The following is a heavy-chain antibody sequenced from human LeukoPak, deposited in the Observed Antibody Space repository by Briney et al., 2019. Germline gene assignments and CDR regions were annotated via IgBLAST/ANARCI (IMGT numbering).Heavy chain of an antibody. J-gene: IGHJ5*02. Sequence: ASVTVTCKVSGYTLTELSMHWVRQPPGKGLEWMGGFDPEDGETIYAQKFQGRVTMTEDTSTDIAYIELSSLRSKDTAVYYCATETISGSSSRRIRWFDPWGQGTLVTVSS. CDR1: GYTLTELS. V-gene: IGHV1-24*01. CDR2: FDPEDGET. CDR3: ATETISGSSSRRIRWFDP. D-gene: IGHD1-26*01.